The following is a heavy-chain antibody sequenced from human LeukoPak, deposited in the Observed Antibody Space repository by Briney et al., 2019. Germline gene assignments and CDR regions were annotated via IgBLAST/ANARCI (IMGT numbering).Heavy chain of an antibody. J-gene: IGHJ6*03. CDR3: AKDESGGSGKGFYYYMDV. CDR2: INPSGGST. D-gene: IGHD3-10*01. CDR1: GYTFTSYY. V-gene: IGHV1-46*01. Sequence: ASVKVSCKASGYTFTSYYMHWVRQAPGQGLEWMGIINPSGGSTSYAQKFQGRVTMTRDMSTSTVYMELSSLRSEDTALYYCAKDESGGSGKGFYYYMDVWGTGTTVTISS.